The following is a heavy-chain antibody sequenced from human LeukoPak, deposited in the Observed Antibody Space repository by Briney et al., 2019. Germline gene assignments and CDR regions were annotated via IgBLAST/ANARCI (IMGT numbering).Heavy chain of an antibody. V-gene: IGHV3-23*01. J-gene: IGHJ4*02. D-gene: IGHD6-13*01. CDR1: GFTFSSYA. CDR2: ISGSAGST. Sequence: GGSLRLSCAASGFTFSSYAVSWVRQAPGKGLEWVSAISGSAGSTYYADSVKGRFTISRDNSKNMLYMQMNSLRAEDTAVYYCAKDRSSTWTKYYFDYWGQGTLVTVSS. CDR3: AKDRSSTWTKYYFDY.